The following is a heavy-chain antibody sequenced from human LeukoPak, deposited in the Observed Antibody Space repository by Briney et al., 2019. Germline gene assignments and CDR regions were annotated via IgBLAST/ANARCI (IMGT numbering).Heavy chain of an antibody. CDR1: GYTFTSYG. V-gene: IGHV1-18*01. D-gene: IGHD3-10*01. J-gene: IGHJ4*02. CDR2: ISAYNGNT. Sequence: GASVKVSCKASGYTFTSYGISWVRQAPGQGLEWMGWISAYNGNTRYAQNLQGRVTLTTDTSTSTAYMEVRSLRSDDTAVYYCARIGLGAKRITMVRGVRGFDYWGQGTLVTVSS. CDR3: ARIGLGAKRITMVRGVRGFDY.